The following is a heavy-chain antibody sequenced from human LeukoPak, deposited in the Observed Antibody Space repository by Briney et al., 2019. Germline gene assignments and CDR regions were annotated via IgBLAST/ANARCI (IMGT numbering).Heavy chain of an antibody. Sequence: GGSLRLSCAASGFTFNNYAMSWVRQASGKGLEWVSGISKSGGSTYYADSVKGRFTISRDNSKNTLYLQMNSLRAEDTAVYYCAKEEEYYFDYWGQGALVTVSS. CDR2: ISKSGGST. V-gene: IGHV3-23*01. CDR1: GFTFNNYA. CDR3: AKEEEYYFDY. J-gene: IGHJ4*02.